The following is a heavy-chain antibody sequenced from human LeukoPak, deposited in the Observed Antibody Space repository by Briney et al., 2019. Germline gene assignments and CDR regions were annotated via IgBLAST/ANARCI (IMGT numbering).Heavy chain of an antibody. D-gene: IGHD1-1*01. V-gene: IGHV4-38-2*02. CDR1: GFAISLGYY. Sequence: SETLSLTCDVSGFAISLGYYWVWIRQPAGQGLEWIGSIHPSGTTFYNSSLNSRITMTIDAPKNQFSLRLSLVTAVDTAVYFCATERERRITDWGQGTLVTVSS. J-gene: IGHJ4*02. CDR2: IHPSGTT. CDR3: ATERERRITD.